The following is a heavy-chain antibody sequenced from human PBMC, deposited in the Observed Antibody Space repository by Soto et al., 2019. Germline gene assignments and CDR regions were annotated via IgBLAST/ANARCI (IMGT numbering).Heavy chain of an antibody. D-gene: IGHD4-4*01. CDR1: GDSVSSNSAA. CDR2: TYYRSKWYN. J-gene: IGHJ6*02. Sequence: SLTLSLPCAISGDSVSSNSAAWNWIRQSPSRGLEWRGRTYYRSKWYNDYAVSVKSRITINPDTSKNQVSLQLNSVTPEDTAVYYCAREGYSNPLGGMDVWGQGTTVTVSS. CDR3: AREGYSNPLGGMDV. V-gene: IGHV6-1*01.